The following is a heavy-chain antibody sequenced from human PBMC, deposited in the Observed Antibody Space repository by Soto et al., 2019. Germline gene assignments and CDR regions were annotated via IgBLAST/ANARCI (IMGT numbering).Heavy chain of an antibody. V-gene: IGHV3-30*18. J-gene: IGHJ6*02. Sequence: QVQLVESGGGVVQPGTSLRLSCAASGFTFGNYGIHWVRQPPGKGLEWNSSILYDGSAKYYADSVKGRFTISTDGSKNTMYLQMDSLRTEYTAVYYCAKWGEVSHNPGGNYYYGMDVWGQGTTGTVSS. D-gene: IGHD3-16*01. CDR3: AKWGEVSHNPGGNYYYGMDV. CDR2: ILYDGSAK. CDR1: GFTFGNYG.